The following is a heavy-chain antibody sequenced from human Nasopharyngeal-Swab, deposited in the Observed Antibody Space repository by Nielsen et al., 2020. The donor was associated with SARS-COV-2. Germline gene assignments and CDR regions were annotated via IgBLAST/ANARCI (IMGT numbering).Heavy chain of an antibody. Sequence: ASVKVSCKASGYTFTSYAMNWVRQAPGQGLEWMGWINTNTGNPTYAQGFTGRFVFSLDTSVSTAHLQISSLKAEDTAVYYCARDPEFRPPYYYYGMDVWGQGTTVTVSS. V-gene: IGHV7-4-1*02. CDR3: ARDPEFRPPYYYYGMDV. CDR1: GYTFTSYA. CDR2: INTNTGNP. J-gene: IGHJ6*02. D-gene: IGHD3-10*01.